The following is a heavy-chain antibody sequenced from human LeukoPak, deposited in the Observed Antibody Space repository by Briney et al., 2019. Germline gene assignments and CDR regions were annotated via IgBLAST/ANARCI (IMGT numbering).Heavy chain of an antibody. V-gene: IGHV5-51*01. D-gene: IGHD6-6*01. CDR3: ARTKYSSSINYFDY. J-gene: IGHJ4*02. Sequence: PGESLKISCKGSGYSFTSYWISWVRQMPGKGLEWMGIIYPDDSDTRYSPSFQGQVTISADKSISTAYLQWRSLKASDTAMYYCARTKYSSSINYFDYWGQGTLVTVSS. CDR1: GYSFTSYW. CDR2: IYPDDSDT.